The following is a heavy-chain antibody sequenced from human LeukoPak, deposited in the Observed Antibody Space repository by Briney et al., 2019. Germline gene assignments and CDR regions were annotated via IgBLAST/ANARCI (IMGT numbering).Heavy chain of an antibody. J-gene: IGHJ4*02. D-gene: IGHD3-22*01. V-gene: IGHV4-61*02. CDR1: GGSISSGTYY. Sequence: PSETLSLTCTVSGGSISSGTYYWSWIRQPAGKGLEWIGRIYSSGSTNYNPSLKSRVTISVATSKNQFSLRLSSVTAADTAVYYCARWAESSGYYYIDYWGQGILVTVSS. CDR3: ARWAESSGYYYIDY. CDR2: IYSSGST.